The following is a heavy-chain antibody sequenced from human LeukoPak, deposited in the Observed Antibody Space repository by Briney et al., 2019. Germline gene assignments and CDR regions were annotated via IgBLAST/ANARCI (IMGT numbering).Heavy chain of an antibody. Sequence: TGGSLRLSCAASEFTVSSNSMSWVRQAPGKGLEWVSGVYSGGSTFYADSVKGRFIISRDSSKNTLYLQMNTLRAEDTAVYYCAGGHSSGSYSNAYHLWGQGTLVTVAS. J-gene: IGHJ4*02. CDR1: EFTVSSNS. CDR2: VYSGGST. CDR3: AGGHSSGSYSNAYHL. D-gene: IGHD3-22*01. V-gene: IGHV3-53*01.